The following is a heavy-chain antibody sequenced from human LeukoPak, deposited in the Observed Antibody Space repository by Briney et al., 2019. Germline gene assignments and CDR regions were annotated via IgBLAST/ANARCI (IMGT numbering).Heavy chain of an antibody. CDR1: GGSFSGYY. D-gene: IGHD6-13*01. CDR3: ARAPRGGRRWYWGKYFQH. CDR2: INHSGST. V-gene: IGHV4-34*01. J-gene: IGHJ1*01. Sequence: SETLSLTCAVYGGSFSGYYWSWIRQPPGKGLEWMGEINHSGSTNYNPSLKSRVPIPVDTSKNQFSLKLRSVTPADPAVYYGARAPRGGRRWYWGKYFQHGGEGTLVTVSS.